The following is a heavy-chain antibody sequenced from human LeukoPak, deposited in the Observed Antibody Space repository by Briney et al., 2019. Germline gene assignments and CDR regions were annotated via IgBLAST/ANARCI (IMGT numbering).Heavy chain of an antibody. J-gene: IGHJ5*02. V-gene: IGHV4-4*07. CDR3: GRDGAYGDSVPGWFYP. Sequence: SETLALTCTVSVASISSYCWNWIRQPAGKGREWMGRIYPNGCTNYNPSLTGRVTMAGDTAMNQFSLGVSSVTAADPAVVLWGRDGAYGDSVPGWFYPWGQGTLVTVSS. CDR1: VASISSYC. D-gene: IGHD4-17*01. CDR2: IYPNGCT.